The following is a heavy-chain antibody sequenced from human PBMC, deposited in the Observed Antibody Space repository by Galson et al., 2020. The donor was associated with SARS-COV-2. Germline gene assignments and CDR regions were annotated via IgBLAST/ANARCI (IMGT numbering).Heavy chain of an antibody. J-gene: IGHJ6*03. CDR3: ARAGITGTVYYYYYYMDV. CDR1: GYTFTSYG. V-gene: IGHV1-18*01. Sequence: GESLKIYCKASGYTFTSYGISWVRQAPGQGLEWMGWISAYNGNTNYAQKLQGRVTMTTDTSTSTAYMELRSLRSDDTAVYYCARAGITGTVYYYYYYMDVWGKVTTVTVSS. CDR2: ISAYNGNT. D-gene: IGHD1-20*01.